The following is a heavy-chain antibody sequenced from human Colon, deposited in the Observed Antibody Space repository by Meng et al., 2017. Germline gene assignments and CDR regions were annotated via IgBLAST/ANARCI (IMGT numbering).Heavy chain of an antibody. J-gene: IGHJ4*02. Sequence: QGSGPGLVKPSGTLSLTCTVSGGSTSRNNWWSWVRQSPGRGLGWIGEIYQSGSTNNSPSLKSRVTISLDKSKNQFSLKVSYMTAADTAVYFCARVPTTVDPFESWGQGTLVTVSS. CDR2: IYQSGST. CDR3: ARVPTTVDPFES. V-gene: IGHV4-4*02. CDR1: GGSTSRNNW. D-gene: IGHD4-23*01.